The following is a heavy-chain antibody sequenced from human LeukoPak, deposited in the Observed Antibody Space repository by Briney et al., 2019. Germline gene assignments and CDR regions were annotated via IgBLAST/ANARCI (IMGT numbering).Heavy chain of an antibody. CDR1: GLTFSNYV. V-gene: IGHV3-23*01. CDR2: ISESGGST. Sequence: PGGSLRLSCAASGLTFSNYVMSWVRQAPGKGLKWVSGISESGGSTYYADSVKGRFTISRDNSKNTLYLQMNSLRADDTAVYYCAKARNGVNNWFDPWGQGTLVTVSS. J-gene: IGHJ5*02. CDR3: AKARNGVNNWFDP. D-gene: IGHD2-8*01.